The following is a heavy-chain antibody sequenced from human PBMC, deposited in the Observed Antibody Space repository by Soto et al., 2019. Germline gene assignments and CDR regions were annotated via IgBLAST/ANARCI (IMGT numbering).Heavy chain of an antibody. CDR1: GGSISSGDYY. V-gene: IGHV4-30-4*01. CDR3: AYTFYDSSGYYSGPFDY. Sequence: PSETLSLTCTVSGGSISSGDYYWSWIRQPPGKGLEWIGYIYYSGSTYYNPSLKSRVTISVDTSKNQFSLKLSSVTAADTAVYYCAYTFYDSSGYYSGPFDYWGQGTLVTVSS. D-gene: IGHD3-22*01. J-gene: IGHJ4*02. CDR2: IYYSGST.